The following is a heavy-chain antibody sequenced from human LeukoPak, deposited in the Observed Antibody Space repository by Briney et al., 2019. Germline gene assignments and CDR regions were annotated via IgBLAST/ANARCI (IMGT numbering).Heavy chain of an antibody. D-gene: IGHD2-2*01. J-gene: IGHJ2*01. CDR2: ISQSGNT. CDR1: GGSFSGYY. CDR3: ARAYHNWYFDL. Sequence: KASETLSLTCAVYGGSFSGYYWIWVRQSPERGLEWIGEISQSGNTNYNPSLKSRVTISLDTAKNQFSLQLNSVTAADTAVYYCARAYHNWYFDLWGRGTLVTVSS. V-gene: IGHV4-34*01.